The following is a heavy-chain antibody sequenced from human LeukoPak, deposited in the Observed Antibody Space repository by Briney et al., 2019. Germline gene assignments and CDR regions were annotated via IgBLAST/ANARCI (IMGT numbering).Heavy chain of an antibody. D-gene: IGHD3-10*01. CDR2: INPNSGGT. J-gene: IGHJ5*02. CDR1: GYTFTSYA. CDR3: ARSYWENWFDP. V-gene: IGHV1-2*02. Sequence: VASVKVSCKASGYTFTSYAMHWVRQAPGQRLEWMGWINPNSGGTNYAQKFQGRVTMTRDTSISTAYMELSRLRSDDTAVYYCARSYWENWFDPWGQGTLVTVSS.